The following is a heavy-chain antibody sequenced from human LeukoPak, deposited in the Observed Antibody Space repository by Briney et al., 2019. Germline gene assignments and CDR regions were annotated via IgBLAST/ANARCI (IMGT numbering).Heavy chain of an antibody. CDR1: GYTFTSYG. J-gene: IGHJ4*02. V-gene: IGHV1-18*01. CDR2: ISAYNGNT. Sequence: ASVTVSCKASGYTFTSYGISWVRQAPGQGLEWMGWISAYNGNTNYAQKLQGRVTMTTDTSTSTAYMELRSLRSDDTAVYYCARFGEMLYYYDSSGTLDYWGQGTLVTVSS. CDR3: ARFGEMLYYYDSSGTLDY. D-gene: IGHD3-22*01.